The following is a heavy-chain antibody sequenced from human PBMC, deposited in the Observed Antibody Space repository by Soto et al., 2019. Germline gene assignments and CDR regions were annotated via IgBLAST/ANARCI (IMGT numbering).Heavy chain of an antibody. CDR2: TYYRSKWYN. CDR1: RESVSGNSVA. CDR3: ARERYGDYGRCAFDI. J-gene: IGHJ3*02. V-gene: IGHV6-1*01. Sequence: SRTLSLTCAISRESVSGNSVAWNWSRQSPSRGLEWLGRTYYRSKWYNDYAVSVKSRTTINPDTPKHQFSLQLNSVTPEDTAVYYCARERYGDYGRCAFDIWGQGTTVTVSS. D-gene: IGHD4-17*01.